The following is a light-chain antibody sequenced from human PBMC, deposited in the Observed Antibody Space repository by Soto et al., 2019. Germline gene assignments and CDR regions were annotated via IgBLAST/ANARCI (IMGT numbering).Light chain of an antibody. Sequence: EIVLTQSPDTLSLSPGERATLSCRASQSVSSSYLAWYQQTPGQAPRLLIYGTSNRATGIPDRFSGSGSGTDFTLTISRLEPEAFAVYYCQQYGNSRWTFGQGNKVEIK. J-gene: IGKJ1*01. CDR2: GTS. CDR3: QQYGNSRWT. V-gene: IGKV3-20*01. CDR1: QSVSSSY.